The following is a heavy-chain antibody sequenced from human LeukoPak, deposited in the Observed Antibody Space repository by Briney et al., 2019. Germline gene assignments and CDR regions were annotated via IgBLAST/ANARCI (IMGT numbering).Heavy chain of an antibody. Sequence: SETLSLTCAVYGGSFNGYYWNWIRQPPGKGLEWIGEINHSGSTYYNPSLRSRVTISVDTSKNQFSLRLSSVTAADTAVYYCARRYGRDWEIDYWGQGTLVTVSS. CDR3: ARRYGRDWEIDY. V-gene: IGHV4-34*01. CDR2: INHSGST. CDR1: GGSFNGYY. J-gene: IGHJ4*02. D-gene: IGHD3/OR15-3a*01.